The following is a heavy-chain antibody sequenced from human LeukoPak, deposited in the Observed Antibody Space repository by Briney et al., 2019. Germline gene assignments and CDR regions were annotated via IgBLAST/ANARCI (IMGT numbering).Heavy chain of an antibody. CDR1: GVSFRYFA. D-gene: IGHD1-26*01. Sequence: GGSLRLSCVGSGVSFRYFAIHWGCQAPGEGLEYVSVINTDGRITYYADSVKGRFTISRDNSKNTVYLQMGSLRGDDMAVYYCTRDGGSFCDFDYWGQGALVTVSS. J-gene: IGHJ4*02. V-gene: IGHV3-64*02. CDR2: INTDGRIT. CDR3: TRDGGSFCDFDY.